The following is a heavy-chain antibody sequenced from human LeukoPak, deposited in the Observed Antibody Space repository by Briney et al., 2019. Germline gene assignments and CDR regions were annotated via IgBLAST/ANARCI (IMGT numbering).Heavy chain of an antibody. V-gene: IGHV1-24*01. CDR3: ATFRTATAIWGWFDP. J-gene: IGHJ5*02. CDR1: GYTLTELS. D-gene: IGHD2-2*02. Sequence: ASVKVSCKVSGYTLTELSMHWVRQAPGKGPEWMGGFDPEDGETIYAQKFQGRVTMTEDTSTDTAYMELSSLRSEDTAVYYCATFRTATAIWGWFDPWGQGTLVTVSS. CDR2: FDPEDGET.